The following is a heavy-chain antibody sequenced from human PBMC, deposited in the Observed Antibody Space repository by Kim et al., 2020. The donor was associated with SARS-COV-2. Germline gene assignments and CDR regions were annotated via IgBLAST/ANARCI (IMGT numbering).Heavy chain of an antibody. CDR2: IKQDGSEK. D-gene: IGHD3-22*01. Sequence: GGSLRLSCAASGFTFSSYWMSWVRQAPGKGLEWVANIKQDGSEKYYVDSVKGRFTISRDNAKNSLYLQMNSLRAEDTAVYYCARSGLNYRYYYDSSGYGGYNWFDPWGQGTLVTVSS. V-gene: IGHV3-7*03. CDR1: GFTFSSYW. J-gene: IGHJ5*02. CDR3: ARSGLNYRYYYDSSGYGGYNWFDP.